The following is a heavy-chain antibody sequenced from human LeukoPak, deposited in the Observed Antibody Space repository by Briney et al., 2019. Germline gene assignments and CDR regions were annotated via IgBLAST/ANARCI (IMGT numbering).Heavy chain of an antibody. J-gene: IGHJ4*02. Sequence: GGSLRLSCAASGFTFSGSAMHWVRQASGKGLEWVGRIRSKANSYATAYAASVKGRFTISRDDSKNTAYLQMNSLKTEDTAVYYCMTWIHSRTGGKWGQRTLVTVSS. D-gene: IGHD5-18*01. V-gene: IGHV3-73*01. CDR1: GFTFSGSA. CDR3: MTWIHSRTGGK. CDR2: IRSKANSYAT.